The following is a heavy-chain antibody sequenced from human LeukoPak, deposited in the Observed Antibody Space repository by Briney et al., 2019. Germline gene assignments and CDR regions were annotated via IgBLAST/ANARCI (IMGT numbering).Heavy chain of an antibody. CDR1: EFSVGSNY. Sequence: PGGSLRLSCAASEFSVGSNYMTWVRQAPGKGLEWVSLIYSGGSTYYADSVKGRFTISRDNSKNTLYLQMNSLRAEDTAVYYCARDHYYDSSGYDYWGQGTLVTVSS. J-gene: IGHJ4*02. CDR3: ARDHYYDSSGYDY. CDR2: IYSGGST. D-gene: IGHD3-22*01. V-gene: IGHV3-66*01.